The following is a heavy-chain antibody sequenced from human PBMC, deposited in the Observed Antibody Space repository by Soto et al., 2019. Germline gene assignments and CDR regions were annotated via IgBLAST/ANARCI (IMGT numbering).Heavy chain of an antibody. V-gene: IGHV3-30*03. CDR2: ISYDGSNK. Sequence: GGSLRLSCAASGFTFSSYGMHWVRQAPGKGLEWVAVISYDGSNKYYADSVKGRFTISRDNSKNTLYLQMNSLRAEDTAVYYCARLIEEWSFYDYWGQGTLVTVSS. J-gene: IGHJ4*02. CDR3: ARLIEEWSFYDY. D-gene: IGHD3-3*01. CDR1: GFTFSSYG.